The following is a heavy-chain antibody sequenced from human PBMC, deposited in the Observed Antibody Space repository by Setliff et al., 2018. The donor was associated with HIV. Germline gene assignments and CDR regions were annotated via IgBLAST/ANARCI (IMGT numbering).Heavy chain of an antibody. CDR2: INPSGGST. V-gene: IGHV1-46*01. CDR3: ASGWEGGMDY. J-gene: IGHJ4*02. D-gene: IGHD1-26*01. CDR1: GYTFTRYF. Sequence: GASVKVSCKASGYTFTRYFMHCVRQAPGQGLEWLGMINPSGGSTWYAQKFQGRVTMTGDTSTNTLYMELSSLRSEETAVYYCASGWEGGMDYWGQGTRGTAPQ.